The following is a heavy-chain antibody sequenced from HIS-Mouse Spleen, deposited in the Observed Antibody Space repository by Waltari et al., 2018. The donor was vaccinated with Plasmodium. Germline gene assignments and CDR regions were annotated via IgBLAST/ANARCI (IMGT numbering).Heavy chain of an antibody. CDR1: GYTFTSYD. J-gene: IGHJ3*02. CDR3: ARGTNDYRWNYNAFDI. D-gene: IGHD1-7*01. CDR2: KNPHSGKT. Sequence: QVQLVQSGAEVKKPGASVKVSCKASGYTFTSYDINWVRQATGQGLEWMGWKNPHSGKTGYAQKFQGRVTMTRNTSISTAYMELSSLRSEDTAVYYCARGTNDYRWNYNAFDIWGQGTMVTVSS. V-gene: IGHV1-8*01.